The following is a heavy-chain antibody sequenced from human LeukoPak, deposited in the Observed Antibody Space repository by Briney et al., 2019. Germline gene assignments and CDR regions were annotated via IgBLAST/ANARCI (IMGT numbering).Heavy chain of an antibody. CDR1: GGSFSGYY. J-gene: IGHJ3*02. Sequence: NPSETLSLTCAVYGGSFSGYYWSWIRQPPGKGLEWIGSIYYSGSTYYNPSLKSRVTISVDASKNQFSLKLSSVTAADTAVYYCATDYGGNSAFDIWGQGTMVIVSS. CDR3: ATDYGGNSAFDI. CDR2: IYYSGST. V-gene: IGHV4-34*01. D-gene: IGHD4-23*01.